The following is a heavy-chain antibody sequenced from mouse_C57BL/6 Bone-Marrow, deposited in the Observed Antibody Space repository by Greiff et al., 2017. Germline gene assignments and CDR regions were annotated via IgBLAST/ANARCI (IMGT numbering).Heavy chain of an antibody. D-gene: IGHD1-1*01. CDR2: ISGGGGNT. V-gene: IGHV5-9*01. J-gene: IGHJ1*03. CDR3: SRQVTTVLATKYFDV. CDR1: GFTFSSYT. Sequence: EVQVVESGGGLVKPGGSLKLSCAASGFTFSSYTMSWVRQTPEKRLQWVAAISGGGGNTYYPAIVKGRFTISRDNDKNILYLQMSSLGSEDTALYYCSRQVTTVLATKYFDVWGTGTTVTVSS.